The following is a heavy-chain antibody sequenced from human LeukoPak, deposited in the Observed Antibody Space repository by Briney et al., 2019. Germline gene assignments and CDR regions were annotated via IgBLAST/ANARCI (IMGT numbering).Heavy chain of an antibody. CDR3: ARLYEQQLVLGWFDP. Sequence: ASVKVSCKASGYTFTGYYMHWVRQAPGQGLEWMGWINPNSGGTDYAQKFQGRVTMTRDTSISTAYMELSRLRSDDTAVYYCARLYEQQLVLGWFDPWGQGTLVTVSS. CDR1: GYTFTGYY. J-gene: IGHJ5*02. D-gene: IGHD6-13*01. V-gene: IGHV1-2*02. CDR2: INPNSGGT.